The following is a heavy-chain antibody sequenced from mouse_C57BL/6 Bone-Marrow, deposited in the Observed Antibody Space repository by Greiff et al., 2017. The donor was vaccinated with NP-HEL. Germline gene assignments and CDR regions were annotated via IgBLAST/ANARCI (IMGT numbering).Heavy chain of an antibody. CDR1: GYTFTSYW. Sequence: VQLQQPGTELVKPGASVKLSCKASGYTFTSYWMHWVKQRPGQGLEWIGNINPSNGGTNYNEKFKSKATLTVDKSSSTAYMQLSSLTSEDSAVYYCAREVYDGFPYWYFDVWGTGTTVTVSS. J-gene: IGHJ1*03. CDR3: AREVYDGFPYWYFDV. V-gene: IGHV1-53*01. CDR2: INPSNGGT. D-gene: IGHD2-3*01.